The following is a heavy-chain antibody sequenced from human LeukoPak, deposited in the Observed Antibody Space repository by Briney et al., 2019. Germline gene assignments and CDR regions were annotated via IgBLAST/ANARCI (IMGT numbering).Heavy chain of an antibody. CDR3: ARVRPWGEWLLDH. J-gene: IGHJ4*02. CDR2: IYSSGST. D-gene: IGHD5-12*01. Sequence: SEALSLTCTVSGGSISSYYWSWIRQPAGKGLECIGRIYSSGSTNYNSSLKSRVTMSVDASKNQFSLKLTSVTAADTAVYYCARVRPWGEWLLDHWGQGTLVTVSS. CDR1: GGSISSYY. V-gene: IGHV4-4*07.